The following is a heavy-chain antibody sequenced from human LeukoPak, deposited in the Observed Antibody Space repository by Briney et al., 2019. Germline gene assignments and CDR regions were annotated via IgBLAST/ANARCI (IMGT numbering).Heavy chain of an antibody. D-gene: IGHD6-19*01. CDR1: GGSISSYY. V-gene: IGHV4-59*01. Sequence: SETLSLTCTVSGGSISSYYWSWIRQPPGKGLEWIGYIYYSGSTNYNLSLKSRVTISVDTSKNQFSLKLSSVTAADTAVYYCARLGSGWQGPDYWGQGTLVTVSS. CDR3: ARLGSGWQGPDY. CDR2: IYYSGST. J-gene: IGHJ4*02.